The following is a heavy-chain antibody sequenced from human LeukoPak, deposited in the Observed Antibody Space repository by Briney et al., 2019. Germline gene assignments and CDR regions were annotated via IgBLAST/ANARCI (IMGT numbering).Heavy chain of an antibody. V-gene: IGHV1-2*02. CDR3: ARGAGYSSSWYEYYFDY. J-gene: IGHJ4*02. D-gene: IGHD6-13*01. CDR2: INPNSGGT. Sequence: ASVKVSCKVSGYTLTELSMHWVRQAPGKGLEWMGWINPNSGGTNYAQKFQGKVTMTRDTSISTAYMELSRLRSDDTAVYYCARGAGYSSSWYEYYFDYWGQGTLVTVSS. CDR1: GYTLTELS.